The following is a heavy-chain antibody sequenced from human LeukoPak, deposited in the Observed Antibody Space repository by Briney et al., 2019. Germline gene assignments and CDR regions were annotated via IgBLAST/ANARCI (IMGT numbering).Heavy chain of an antibody. V-gene: IGHV1-18*01. CDR3: ARLGAPRLYGRGY. CDR2: ISAYNGNT. J-gene: IGHJ4*02. CDR1: GYSFTTYG. Sequence: ASVKVSCKASGYSFTTYGIAWVRQAPGQGLEWMGWISAYNGNTNYAQKFQGRVTITADKSTSTAYMELSSLRSEDTAVYYCARLGAPRLYGRGYWGQGTLVTVSS. D-gene: IGHD4-17*01.